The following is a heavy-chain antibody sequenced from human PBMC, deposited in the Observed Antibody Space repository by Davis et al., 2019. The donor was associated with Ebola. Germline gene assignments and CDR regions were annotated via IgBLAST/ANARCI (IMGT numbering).Heavy chain of an antibody. CDR3: ARGVGATDY. V-gene: IGHV1-69*04. CDR1: GYTFTSYD. CDR2: IIPILGIA. J-gene: IGHJ4*02. D-gene: IGHD1-26*01. Sequence: AASVKVSCKASGYTFTSYDISWVRQAPGQGLEWMGRIIPILGIANYAQKFQGRVTITADKSTSTAYMELSSLRSEDTAVYYCARGVGATDYWGQGTLVTVSS.